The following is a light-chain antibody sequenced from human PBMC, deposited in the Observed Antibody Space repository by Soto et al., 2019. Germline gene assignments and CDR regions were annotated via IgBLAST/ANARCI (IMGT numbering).Light chain of an antibody. CDR1: QSISSW. V-gene: IGKV1-5*03. J-gene: IGKJ2*01. CDR3: QQYNSYPYT. Sequence: DIEMTQSPSTLSASVGDRVTITCRASQSISSWLAWYQQKPGKAPKLLIYKASSLESGVPSRFSGSGSGTEFTLTISSLQPDDFATYYCQQYNSYPYTFGQGTKLEIK. CDR2: KAS.